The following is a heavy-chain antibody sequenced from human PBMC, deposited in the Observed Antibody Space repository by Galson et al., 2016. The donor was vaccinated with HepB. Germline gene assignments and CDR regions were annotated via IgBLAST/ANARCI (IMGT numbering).Heavy chain of an antibody. CDR1: GGSFSNYV. Sequence: SVKVSCKAPGGSFSNYVISWVRQAPGQGFEWMGGIIPVFGTADYARKFQGRVTITADESTSTGYLEMNSLRPEDTAVYYCVSDLTATTVYWGQGTLVTVPS. CDR3: VSDLTATTVY. CDR2: IIPVFGTA. V-gene: IGHV1-69*13. J-gene: IGHJ4*02. D-gene: IGHD1-1*01.